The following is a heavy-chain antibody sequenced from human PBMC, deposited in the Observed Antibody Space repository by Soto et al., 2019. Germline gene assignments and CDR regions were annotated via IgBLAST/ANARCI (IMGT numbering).Heavy chain of an antibody. CDR3: AKDLGSSWYLDY. CDR2: ISYDGSNK. Sequence: LRLSCAASGFTFSSYGMHWVRQAPGKGLEWVAVISYDGSNKYYADSVKGRFTISRDNSKNTLYLQMNSLRAEDTAVYYCAKDLGSSWYLDYWGQGTLVTVSS. CDR1: GFTFSSYG. V-gene: IGHV3-30*18. D-gene: IGHD6-13*01. J-gene: IGHJ4*02.